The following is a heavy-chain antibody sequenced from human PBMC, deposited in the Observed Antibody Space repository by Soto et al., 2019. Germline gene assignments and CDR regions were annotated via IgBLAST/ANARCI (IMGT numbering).Heavy chain of an antibody. CDR1: GGSTYSWY. CDR3: ARQGYYDLLSGYYLFDY. D-gene: IGHD3-3*01. V-gene: IGHV4-59*08. J-gene: IGHJ4*02. Sequence: PSETLSLTCTVSGGSTYSWYWNSVRQPPGKGLEWIGYVSYSGSTTYNPSLKSRVIVSIDTSKNQFSLKLTSVTAADTAVYYCARQGYYDLLSGYYLFDYWGQGILVTVSS. CDR2: VSYSGST.